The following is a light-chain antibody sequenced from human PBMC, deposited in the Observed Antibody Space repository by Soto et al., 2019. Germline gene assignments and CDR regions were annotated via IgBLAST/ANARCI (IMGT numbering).Light chain of an antibody. Sequence: DIQMTQSPSTLSGSVGDRVTITCRASQTISSWLAWYQQKPGKAPKLLIYKASTLKSGVPSRFSGSGSGTEFTLTISSLQPDDFATYYCQRYNTFLTFGGGTKVDIK. CDR1: QTISSW. V-gene: IGKV1-5*03. J-gene: IGKJ4*01. CDR2: KAS. CDR3: QRYNTFLT.